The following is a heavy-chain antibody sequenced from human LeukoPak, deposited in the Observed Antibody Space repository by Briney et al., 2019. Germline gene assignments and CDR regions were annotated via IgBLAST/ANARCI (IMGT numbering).Heavy chain of an antibody. CDR2: IIPIFGTA. J-gene: IGHJ4*02. V-gene: IGHV1-69*01. Sequence: SVKVSCKASGGTFSSYAINWVRQAPGQGLEWMGGIIPIFGTANYAQKFQDRVTITADGSTSTAYMELSSLRSEDTAIYYCASGLYCSNTRCRNFPFAYWGQGTLVTVSS. CDR1: GGTFSSYA. CDR3: ASGLYCSNTRCRNFPFAY. D-gene: IGHD2-2*01.